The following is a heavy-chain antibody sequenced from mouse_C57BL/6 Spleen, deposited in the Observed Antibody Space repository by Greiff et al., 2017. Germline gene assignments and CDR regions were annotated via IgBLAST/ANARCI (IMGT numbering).Heavy chain of an antibody. D-gene: IGHD1-1*01. Sequence: QVQLQQPGAELVMPGASVKLSCKASGYTFTSYWMHWVKQRPGQGLEWIGELDPSDSYTNYNQKFKGKSTLTVDKSSSPAYMQLSSLTSEDSAVYYCARRDYYGSSPAMDYWGQGTSVTVSS. CDR1: GYTFTSYW. CDR3: ARRDYYGSSPAMDY. J-gene: IGHJ4*01. V-gene: IGHV1-69*01. CDR2: LDPSDSYT.